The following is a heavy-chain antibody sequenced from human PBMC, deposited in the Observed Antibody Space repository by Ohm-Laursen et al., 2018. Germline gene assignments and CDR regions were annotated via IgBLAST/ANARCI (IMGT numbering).Heavy chain of an antibody. CDR3: ARTLRGGDYDGF. Sequence: ASVKVSCKASGYTFTTYDITWVRQATGQGLEWMGWMNPNSGNTGYAQKFQGRVTMTRNTSISTAYVELSSLRSEDTAVYYCARTLRGGDYDGFWGQGTLVTVSS. CDR2: MNPNSGNT. V-gene: IGHV1-8*02. D-gene: IGHD4-23*01. J-gene: IGHJ4*02. CDR1: GYTFTTYD.